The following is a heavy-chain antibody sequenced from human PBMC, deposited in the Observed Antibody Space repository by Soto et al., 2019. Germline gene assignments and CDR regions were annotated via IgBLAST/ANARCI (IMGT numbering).Heavy chain of an antibody. V-gene: IGHV4-39*01. J-gene: IGHJ6*02. D-gene: IGHD6-13*01. CDR1: GGSISSSSYY. CDR2: IYYSGST. CDR3: ARVSSPTHRYYYYGMDV. Sequence: SETLSLTCTVSGGSISSSSYYWGWIRQPPGKGLEWIGSIYYSGSTYYNPSLKSRVTISVDTSKNQFSLKLSSVTAADTAVYYCARVSSPTHRYYYYGMDVWGQGTTVTVSS.